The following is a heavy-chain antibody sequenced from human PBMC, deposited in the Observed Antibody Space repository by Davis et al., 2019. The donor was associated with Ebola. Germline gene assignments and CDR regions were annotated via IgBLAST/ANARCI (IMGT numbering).Heavy chain of an antibody. V-gene: IGHV1-2*06. CDR3: ARGHNYAHEY. Sequence: ASVKVSCKASGYTFTDYNIHCMRQAPGQGLEWLGRVILKSGSTNYAQKYQRRVTMTRDTFIITVYMELSSLRYDDTADYYCARGHNYAHEYWGQGTLVTVSS. D-gene: IGHD4-11*01. CDR1: GYTFTDYN. J-gene: IGHJ4*02. CDR2: VILKSGST.